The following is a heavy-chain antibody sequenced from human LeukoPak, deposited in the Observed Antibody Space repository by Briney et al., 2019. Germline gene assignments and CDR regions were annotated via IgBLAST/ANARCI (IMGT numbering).Heavy chain of an antibody. CDR2: ISGSGVTT. CDR1: GLTFTTYA. J-gene: IGHJ4*02. CDR3: AKEAGYYGSGNFNFDF. V-gene: IGHV3-23*01. Sequence: PGGSLRLSCAASGLTFTTYAMSWVRQAPGEGLEWVSAISGSGVTTDYADSVKGRFTISRDNSQNTLYLQMNSLRAEDTAVYYCAKEAGYYGSGNFNFDFWGQGTLVTVSS. D-gene: IGHD3-10*01.